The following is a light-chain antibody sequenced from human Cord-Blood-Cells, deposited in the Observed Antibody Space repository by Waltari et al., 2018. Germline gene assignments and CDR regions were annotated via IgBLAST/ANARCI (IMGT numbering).Light chain of an antibody. Sequence: PGQSITISCTGTSSDVGGYNYVSWYQQRPGKAPKLMIYDVSNRPSGVSNRFSGSKSGNTASLTISGLQAEDEADYYCSSYTSSSTLVFGGGTKLTVL. CDR2: DVS. J-gene: IGLJ3*02. CDR3: SSYTSSSTLV. V-gene: IGLV2-14*04. CDR1: SSDVGGYNY.